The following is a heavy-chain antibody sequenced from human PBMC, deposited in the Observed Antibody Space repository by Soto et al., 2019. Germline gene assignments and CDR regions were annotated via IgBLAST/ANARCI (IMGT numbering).Heavy chain of an antibody. Sequence: SETLSLTCAVYGGSFSGYYWSWIRQPPGKGLEWIGEINHSGSTSYNPSLKSRVTISVDTSKNQFSLKLSSVTAADTAVYYCARAPYCSGGSCYSLNYYYYMDVWGKGTTVTVSS. CDR2: INHSGST. J-gene: IGHJ6*03. CDR1: GGSFSGYY. V-gene: IGHV4-34*01. CDR3: ARAPYCSGGSCYSLNYYYYMDV. D-gene: IGHD2-15*01.